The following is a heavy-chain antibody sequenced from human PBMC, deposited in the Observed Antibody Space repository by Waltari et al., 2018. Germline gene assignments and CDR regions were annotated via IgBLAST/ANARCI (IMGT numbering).Heavy chain of an antibody. J-gene: IGHJ6*02. CDR2: IYYSGST. CDR3: ARVEVPDYYYGMYV. Sequence: QVQLQESGPGLVKPSETLSLTCTVSGGSISSHYWSWIRQTPGKGLEWIGYIYYSGSTNYNPPLKSRVTRSVDTSKNQFSLKLSSVTAADTAVYYCARVEVPDYYYGMYVWGQGTTVTVS. CDR1: GGSISSHY. V-gene: IGHV4-59*11.